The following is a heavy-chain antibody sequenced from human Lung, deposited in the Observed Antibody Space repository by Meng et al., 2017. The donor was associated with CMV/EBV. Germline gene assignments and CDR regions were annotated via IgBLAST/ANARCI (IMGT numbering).Heavy chain of an antibody. CDR3: ARGWDSSGSEGRQDLAFDH. J-gene: IGHJ4*02. CDR2: IKSDGTNT. V-gene: IGHV3-74*01. Sequence: FSDYWMHWVRPVPGKGLEWVSRIKSDGTNTNYADSVKGRFTISRDNAQNTLYLQMSSLGAEDTAVYFCARGWDSSGSEGRQDLAFDHWGQGTLVTVSS. D-gene: IGHD3-22*01. CDR1: FSDYW.